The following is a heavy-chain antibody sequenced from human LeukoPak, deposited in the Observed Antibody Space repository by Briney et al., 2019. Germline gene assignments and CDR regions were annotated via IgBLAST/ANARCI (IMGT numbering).Heavy chain of an antibody. CDR2: IYYSGST. D-gene: IGHD5-18*01. J-gene: IGHJ4*02. V-gene: IGHV4-59*12. Sequence: SETLSLTCTVSGGSISSYYWSWIRQPPGKGLERIGYIYYSGSTNYNPSLKSRVTISVDTSKNQFSLKLSSVTAADTAVYYCARDTRGYSYGPFDYWGQGTLVTVSS. CDR3: ARDTRGYSYGPFDY. CDR1: GGSISSYY.